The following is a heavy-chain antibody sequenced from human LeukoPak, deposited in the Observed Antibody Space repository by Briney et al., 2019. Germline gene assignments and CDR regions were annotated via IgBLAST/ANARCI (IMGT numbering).Heavy chain of an antibody. D-gene: IGHD4-11*01. V-gene: IGHV3-21*01. CDR1: GFTFSTYN. CDR2: ISGTSSHI. J-gene: IGHJ4*02. Sequence: GGSLRLSCAASGFTFSTYNMNWVRQAPGKGLEWVSCISGTSSHIRYADSVKGRFTISRDNVKSVLYLQMNSLRAEDTAVYYCARWASNSHDSWGQGTLVTVSS. CDR3: ARWASNSHDS.